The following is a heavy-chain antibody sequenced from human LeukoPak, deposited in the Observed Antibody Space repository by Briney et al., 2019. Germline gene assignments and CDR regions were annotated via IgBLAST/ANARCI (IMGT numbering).Heavy chain of an antibody. V-gene: IGHV4-59*08. CDR3: ARLDSNSWYYYFDY. D-gene: IGHD6-13*01. J-gene: IGHJ4*02. CDR2: IYYSGST. CDR1: GGSISSYY. Sequence: SETLSLTCTVSGGSISSYYWSWIRQPPGKGLEWIGYIYYSGSTNYNPSLKSRVTISVDTSKNQFSLKLSSVTAADTAVYYCARLDSNSWYYYFDYWAREPWSPSPQ.